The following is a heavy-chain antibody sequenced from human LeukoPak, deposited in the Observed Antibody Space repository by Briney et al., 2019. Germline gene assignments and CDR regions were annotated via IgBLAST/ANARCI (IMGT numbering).Heavy chain of an antibody. D-gene: IGHD6-13*01. CDR2: ISSSGTT. V-gene: IGHV4-59*08. CDR1: GGSISSYY. Sequence: SETLSLTCTVSGGSISSYYWSWIRQPPGKGLEWIGYISSSGTTKCNPSLKSRLTISVDTSKNQLSLKLTSVTAADTAVYYCARGQQWFDPWGQGTLVTVSS. J-gene: IGHJ5*02. CDR3: ARGQQWFDP.